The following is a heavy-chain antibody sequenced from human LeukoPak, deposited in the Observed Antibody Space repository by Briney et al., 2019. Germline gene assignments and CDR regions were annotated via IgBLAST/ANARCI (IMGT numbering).Heavy chain of an antibody. CDR1: GGSFSGYY. D-gene: IGHD3-3*01. CDR3: ARKTYYDFWSGYSGGHYFDY. V-gene: IGHV4-34*01. J-gene: IGHJ4*02. CDR2: INHSGST. Sequence: SETLSLTCAVYGGSFSGYYWSWIRQPPGKGLEWIGEINHSGSTNYNPSLKGRVTISVDTSKNQFSLKLSSVTAADTAVYYCARKTYYDFWSGYSGGHYFDYWGQGTLVTVSS.